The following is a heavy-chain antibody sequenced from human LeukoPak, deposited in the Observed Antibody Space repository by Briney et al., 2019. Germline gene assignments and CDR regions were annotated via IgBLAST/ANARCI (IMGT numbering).Heavy chain of an antibody. CDR1: GGSVSSGSYY. J-gene: IGHJ4*02. Sequence: SETLSLTCTVFGGSVSSGSYYWSWIRQPPGKGLEWIGYIYYSGSTNYNPSLKSRVTISGDTSKNQFSLKLSSVTAADTAVYYCARVGWYGGLTEFDYWGQGTLVTVSS. V-gene: IGHV4-61*01. CDR3: ARVGWYGGLTEFDY. CDR2: IYYSGST. D-gene: IGHD3-10*01.